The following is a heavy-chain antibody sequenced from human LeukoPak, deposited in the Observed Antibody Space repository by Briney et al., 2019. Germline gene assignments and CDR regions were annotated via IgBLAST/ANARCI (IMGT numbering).Heavy chain of an antibody. CDR1: GFIFSTSQ. D-gene: IGHD3-9*01. Sequence: GGSLRLSCAASGFIFSTSQMHWVRQAPGKGLEWVAFIRFDGSRTSYADFVKGRFTISRDNSKNTVSLQMDSLRAEDTAVYHCVKDFNFALDYLVRGTLV. CDR3: VKDFNFALDY. J-gene: IGHJ4*02. CDR2: IRFDGSRT. V-gene: IGHV3-30*02.